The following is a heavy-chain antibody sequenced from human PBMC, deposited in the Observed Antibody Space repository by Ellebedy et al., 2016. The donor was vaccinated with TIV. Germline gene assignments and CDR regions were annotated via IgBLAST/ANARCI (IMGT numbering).Heavy chain of an antibody. D-gene: IGHD4-23*01. CDR1: GITFSSYW. Sequence: PGGSLRLSCAASGITFSSYWMHWVRQVPGKGLVWVSFIKTDGSSTSYADSVKGRFTISRDNAKNTLYLQMNSLRAEDTAVYYCVNYIGNLGYWGQGILVTVSS. J-gene: IGHJ4*02. CDR3: VNYIGNLGY. CDR2: IKTDGSST. V-gene: IGHV3-74*01.